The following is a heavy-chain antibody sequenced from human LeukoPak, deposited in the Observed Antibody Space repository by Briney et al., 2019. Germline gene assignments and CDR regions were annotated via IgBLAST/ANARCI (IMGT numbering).Heavy chain of an antibody. D-gene: IGHD5-24*01. CDR2: IYYSGST. V-gene: IGHV4-59*08. CDR1: GGSIISYY. J-gene: IGHJ4*02. CDR3: ARPGPRDRYNPLDY. Sequence: SETLSLTCTVSGGSIISYYRIWIRQPPGTGLEWIGYIYYSGSTNYNPSLKSRVTISVDTSKNQFSLKLSSVTAADTAVYYCARPGPRDRYNPLDYWGQGTLVTVSS.